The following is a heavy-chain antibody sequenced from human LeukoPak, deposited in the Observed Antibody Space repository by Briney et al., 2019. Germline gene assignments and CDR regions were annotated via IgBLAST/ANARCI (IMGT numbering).Heavy chain of an antibody. D-gene: IGHD1-14*01. CDR1: GFTFYSHG. CDR3: ARVRGPTVYTYYLDV. Sequence: PGGSLRLSCAASGFTFYSHGMIWVRQAPGKGLEWVSYISPDSATIYYADSVKGRFTISRHHAKHSLYLQMISLRAQDTALYSCARVRGPTVYTYYLDVWGKGTTVTVSS. J-gene: IGHJ6*03. V-gene: IGHV3-48*04. CDR2: ISPDSATI.